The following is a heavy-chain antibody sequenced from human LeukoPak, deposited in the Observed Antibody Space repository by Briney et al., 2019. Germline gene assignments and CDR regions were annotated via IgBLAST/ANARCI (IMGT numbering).Heavy chain of an antibody. Sequence: ASVNVSCKASGYTFTTYDINWVRQATGQGLEWMGWMNPNSGNTGYAQKFQGRVTITRNTTISRAYMELSSLRSEDTAVYYCARRIAASGTPLGYWGQGTLLTVSS. CDR1: GYTFTTYD. V-gene: IGHV1-8*03. CDR3: ARRIAASGTPLGY. D-gene: IGHD6-6*01. J-gene: IGHJ4*02. CDR2: MNPNSGNT.